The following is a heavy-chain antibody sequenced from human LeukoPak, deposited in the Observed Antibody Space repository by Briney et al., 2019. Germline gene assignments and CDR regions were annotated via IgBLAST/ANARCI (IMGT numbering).Heavy chain of an antibody. D-gene: IGHD6-6*01. Sequence: ASVKVSCKVSGYTLTELSMHWVRQAPGKGLEWMGGFDPEDGETIYAQKFQGRVTMTEDTSTDTAYMELSSLRSEDTAVYYCASLSHGIAARAYLNSYYMDVWGKGTTVTVSS. V-gene: IGHV1-24*01. J-gene: IGHJ6*03. CDR1: GYTLTELS. CDR2: FDPEDGET. CDR3: ASLSHGIAARAYLNSYYMDV.